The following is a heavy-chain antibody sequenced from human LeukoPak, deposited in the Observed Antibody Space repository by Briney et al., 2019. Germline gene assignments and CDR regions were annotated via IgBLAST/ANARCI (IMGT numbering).Heavy chain of an antibody. J-gene: IGHJ4*02. CDR2: IWYDGSKK. CDR3: ARDTPIAAAVTGYVLDY. V-gene: IGHV3-33*01. CDR1: GIILSNYG. D-gene: IGHD6-13*01. Sequence: GGSVSLLCAASGIILSNYGMQWARQAPGKGLEWVAIIWYDGSKKDYADSVKGRLIISRENSKNTLYLQMDSLKAEDKAVYYCARDTPIAAAVTGYVLDYWGQGTLVTVSS.